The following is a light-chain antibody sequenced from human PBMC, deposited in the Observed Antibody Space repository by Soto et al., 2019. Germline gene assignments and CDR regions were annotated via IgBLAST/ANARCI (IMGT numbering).Light chain of an antibody. V-gene: IGKV1-39*01. J-gene: IGKJ2*01. CDR2: GAS. CDR3: QQTYSAPYT. CDR1: HTITGS. Sequence: DIQMTQSPSPLSASVGDRVTITCRASHTITGSLSWYQQKADKAPKLLIYGASTLQPGVPSRFSGSGSGTDFTLTISSLQPEDFATYYCQQTYSAPYTFGQGTKLDLK.